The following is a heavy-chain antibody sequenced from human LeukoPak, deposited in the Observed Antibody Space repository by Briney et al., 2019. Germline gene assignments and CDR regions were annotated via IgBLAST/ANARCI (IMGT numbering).Heavy chain of an antibody. V-gene: IGHV3-66*01. Sequence: GGSLRLSCAASGFLVNANHMNWVRQAPGKGLEWVSIIYSSDYMYYADSVKGRFTISRDNSKNTLYLQMNSLRVEDSAVYYCATERPDSRVLDYWGQGLVVTVSS. CDR3: ATERPDSRVLDY. CDR1: GFLVNANH. J-gene: IGHJ4*02. CDR2: IYSSDYM. D-gene: IGHD3-10*01.